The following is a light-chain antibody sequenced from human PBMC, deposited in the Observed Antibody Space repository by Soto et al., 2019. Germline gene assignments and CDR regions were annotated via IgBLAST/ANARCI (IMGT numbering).Light chain of an antibody. V-gene: IGLV1-44*01. Sequence: QAVVTQPPSASGTPGQRVTISCSGSGSSIGTNTVNWYRQLPGTAPKLLIYGNNQWPSGVPDRFSGSKSGTSASLGISGLQSEDEADYYCAAWDGSLNNVLFGGGTQLTVL. CDR3: AAWDGSLNNVL. CDR1: GSSIGTNT. J-gene: IGLJ2*01. CDR2: GNN.